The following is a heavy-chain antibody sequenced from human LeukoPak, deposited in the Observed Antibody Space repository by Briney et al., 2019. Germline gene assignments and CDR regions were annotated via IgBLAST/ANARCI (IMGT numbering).Heavy chain of an antibody. CDR2: IYYSGST. D-gene: IGHD6-19*01. Sequence: SETLSLTCTVSGGSISSGGYYWSWIRQHPGKGLEWIGYIYYSGSTYYNPSLKSRVTISVDTSKNQFSLKLSSVTAADTAVYYCARDRAVAGYYFDYWGQGTLVTVSS. V-gene: IGHV4-31*03. J-gene: IGHJ4*02. CDR1: GGSISSGGYY. CDR3: ARDRAVAGYYFDY.